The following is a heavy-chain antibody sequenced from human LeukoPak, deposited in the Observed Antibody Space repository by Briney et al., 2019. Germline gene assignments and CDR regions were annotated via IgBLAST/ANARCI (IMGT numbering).Heavy chain of an antibody. Sequence: GGSLRLSCAASGFTFSTYTMNWVRQAPGKGLEWVSYISSGSSAIYYADSVKGRFTISRDNAENSLYLQMNSLRDEDTAVYYCARGALRYSDYWGQGTLVTVSS. CDR3: ARGALRYSDY. V-gene: IGHV3-48*02. J-gene: IGHJ4*02. CDR2: ISSGSSAI. CDR1: GFTFSTYT. D-gene: IGHD3-9*01.